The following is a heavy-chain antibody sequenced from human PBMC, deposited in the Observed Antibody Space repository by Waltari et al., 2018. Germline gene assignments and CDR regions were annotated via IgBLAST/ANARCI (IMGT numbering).Heavy chain of an antibody. V-gene: IGHV1-3*01. CDR3: ARGRDYYDSSGYYSYYFDY. D-gene: IGHD3-22*01. J-gene: IGHJ4*02. CDR2: INAGKGNT. CDR1: GYTFTSYA. Sequence: QVQLVQSGAEVKKPGASVKVSCKASGYTFTSYAMHWVRQAPGQRLEWMGWINAGKGNTKYSQKFQGRVTITRDTSASTAYMELSSLRSEDTAVYYCARGRDYYDSSGYYSYYFDYWGQGTLVTVSS.